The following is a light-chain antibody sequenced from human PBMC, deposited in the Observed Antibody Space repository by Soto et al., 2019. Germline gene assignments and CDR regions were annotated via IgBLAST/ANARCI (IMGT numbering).Light chain of an antibody. CDR2: DAS. Sequence: DIQMTQSPSSLSASVGDRVTITCQASQDINNYLNWYQQKPGKAPELLIYDASNLETGVPSRFSGSGSGTDFTFTISSLQPEDIATYYCQQYDNLLPGSTFVQGTRLEIK. CDR1: QDINNY. J-gene: IGKJ5*01. V-gene: IGKV1-33*01. CDR3: QQYDNLLPGST.